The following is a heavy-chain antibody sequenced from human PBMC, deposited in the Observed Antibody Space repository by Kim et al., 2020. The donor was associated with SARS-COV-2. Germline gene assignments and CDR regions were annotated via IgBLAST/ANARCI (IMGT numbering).Heavy chain of an antibody. Sequence: ASVKVSCKASGYTFTSYGISWVRQAPGQGLEWMGWISAYNGNTNYAQKLQGRVTMTTDTSTSTAYMELRSLRSDDTAVYYCARDRTGIGYVWGSYPDAFDIWGQGTMVTVSS. CDR3: ARDRTGIGYVWGSYPDAFDI. CDR1: GYTFTSYG. D-gene: IGHD3-16*02. J-gene: IGHJ3*02. V-gene: IGHV1-18*01. CDR2: ISAYNGNT.